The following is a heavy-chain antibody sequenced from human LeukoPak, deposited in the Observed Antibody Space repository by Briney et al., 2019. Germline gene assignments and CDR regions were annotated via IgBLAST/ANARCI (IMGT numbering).Heavy chain of an antibody. J-gene: IGHJ4*02. CDR3: ARDLRTPSDTNIAIDY. D-gene: IGHD4-23*01. CDR2: INNDGRSA. Sequence: GGSLRLSCAASGFTFSSYWMHWVRQGPGKGLVGVSRINNDGRSANYADSVKGRFTISRDNAKNTLYLQMNSLRAEDTAVYYCARDLRTPSDTNIAIDYWGQGTLVAVSS. CDR1: GFTFSSYW. V-gene: IGHV3-74*01.